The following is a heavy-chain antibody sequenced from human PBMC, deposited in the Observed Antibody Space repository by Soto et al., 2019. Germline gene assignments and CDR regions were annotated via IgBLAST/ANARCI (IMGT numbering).Heavy chain of an antibody. Sequence: PGGSLRLSCASSGFTFSIYAMHWVRQAPGKGLEWVAVISYDGSNKYYADSVKGRFTISRDNSKNKLYLQMNSLRAEDTAVYSCERTYILTGTTGGMDVWGQGTTVTVSS. V-gene: IGHV3-30-3*01. D-gene: IGHD1-20*01. CDR2: ISYDGSNK. CDR1: GFTFSIYA. J-gene: IGHJ6*02. CDR3: ERTYILTGTTGGMDV.